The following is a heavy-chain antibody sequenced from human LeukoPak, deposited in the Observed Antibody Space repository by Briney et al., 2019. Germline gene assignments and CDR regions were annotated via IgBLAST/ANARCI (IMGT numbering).Heavy chain of an antibody. CDR1: GFTFSSYS. CDR3: ARQEVIVDDAFDI. D-gene: IGHD1-26*01. V-gene: IGHV3-21*01. Sequence: GGSLRLSCAASGFTFSSYSMNWVRQAPGKGLEWVSSISSSSSYIYYADSVKGRFTISRDNAKNSLYLQMNSLRAEDTAVYYCARQEVIVDDAFDIWGQGTMVTVSS. CDR2: ISSSSSYI. J-gene: IGHJ3*02.